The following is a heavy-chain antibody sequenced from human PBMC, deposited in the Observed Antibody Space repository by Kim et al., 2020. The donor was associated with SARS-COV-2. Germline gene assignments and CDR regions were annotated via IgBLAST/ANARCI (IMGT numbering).Heavy chain of an antibody. Sequence: GGSLRLSCAASGFTFSNACMSWVRQAPGKGLEWVCSIQSKTDGGTTDYAAPVQVSFTIDRSKTTHTLYLHMHSPKAEATAVYSYTPDLHDYGDYYY. D-gene: IGHD4-17*01. J-gene: IGHJ6*01. CDR2: IQSKTDGGTT. CDR3: TPDLHDYGDYYY. CDR1: GFTFSNAC. V-gene: IGHV3-15*01.